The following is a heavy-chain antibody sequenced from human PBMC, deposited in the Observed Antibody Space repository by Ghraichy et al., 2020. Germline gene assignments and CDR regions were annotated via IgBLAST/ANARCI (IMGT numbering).Heavy chain of an antibody. D-gene: IGHD4-17*01. V-gene: IGHV4-59*08. CDR2: IYYSGST. J-gene: IGHJ4*02. CDR1: GGSISSYY. CDR3: ARHHYGDYYFAY. Sequence: SETLSLTCTVSGGSISSYYWSWIRQPPGKGLEWIGYIYYSGSTNYNPSLKSRVTISVDTSKNQFSLKLSSVTAADTAVYYCARHHYGDYYFAYWGQGTLVNVS.